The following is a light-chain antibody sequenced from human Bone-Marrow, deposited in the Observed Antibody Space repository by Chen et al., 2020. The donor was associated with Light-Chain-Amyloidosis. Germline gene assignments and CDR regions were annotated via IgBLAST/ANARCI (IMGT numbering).Light chain of an antibody. CDR3: SAWDDSLSAVV. CDR1: SSNIGSNY. CDR2: SNN. Sequence: QSVLTQPPSASGTPGQRLTIYCSGTSSNIGSNYIYWYQQFPGTAPKLLIYSNNQRPSGVTDRFSGSKSGTSASLAISGLRPEDEADYYCSAWDDSLSAVVFGGGTKLTVL. J-gene: IGLJ2*01. V-gene: IGLV1-47*02.